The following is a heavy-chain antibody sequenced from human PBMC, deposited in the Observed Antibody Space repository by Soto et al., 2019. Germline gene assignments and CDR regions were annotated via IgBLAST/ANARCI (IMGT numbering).Heavy chain of an antibody. D-gene: IGHD1-26*01. Sequence: VTWIRQPPGKALEWLARIDWDDDKYYNTSLKTRLTISKDTSKNQVVLTMTNMDPVDTATYYCARMYGGRSGSYYPAYWGQGALVTGFS. J-gene: IGHJ4*02. CDR3: ARMYGGRSGSYYPAY. CDR2: IDWDDDK. V-gene: IGHV2-70*11.